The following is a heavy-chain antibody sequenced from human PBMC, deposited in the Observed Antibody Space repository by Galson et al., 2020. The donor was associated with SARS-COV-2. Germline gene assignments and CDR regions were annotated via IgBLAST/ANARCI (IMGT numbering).Heavy chain of an antibody. J-gene: IGHJ1*01. Sequence: PGGSLRLSCAASGFTFSNYDMHWVRQVAGKGLEWVSAVNTAGDTYYRDSVKGRFTVSRENAQKSFYLQMNSLRAGDTAVYYCARGPINADSTGESYGKGYFEHWGQGTLVVVSS. D-gene: IGHD2-8*02. CDR3: ARGPINADSTGESYGKGYFEH. CDR2: VNTAGDT. V-gene: IGHV3-13*01. CDR1: GFTFSNYD.